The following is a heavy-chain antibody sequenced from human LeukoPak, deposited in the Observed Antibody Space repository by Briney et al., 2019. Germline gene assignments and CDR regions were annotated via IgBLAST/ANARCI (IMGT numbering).Heavy chain of an antibody. CDR3: ARVVIGWSLAVAGIGGAFDI. J-gene: IGHJ3*02. CDR1: GGSISNSRYY. D-gene: IGHD6-19*01. Sequence: SETLSLTCTVSGGSISNSRYYWSWIRQPAGKGLEWIGRIYTSGSTNYNPSLKSRVTMSVDTSKNQFSLKLSSVTAADTAVYYCARVVIGWSLAVAGIGGAFDIWGQGTMVTVSS. CDR2: IYTSGST. V-gene: IGHV4-61*02.